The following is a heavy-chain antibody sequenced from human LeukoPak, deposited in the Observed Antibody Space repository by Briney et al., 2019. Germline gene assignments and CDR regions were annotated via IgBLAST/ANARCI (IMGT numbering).Heavy chain of an antibody. CDR1: GFTFSNYA. J-gene: IGHJ4*02. CDR2: ISGSDNT. Sequence: GGPLRLSCVASGFTFSNYAMTWVRQAPRQGLEWVSSISGSDNTYYAESVKGRFIFSRDNSKNTLYLQINSLRTDDTAVFYCARGGLGSAFDNWGQGTLVTVSS. CDR3: ARGGLGSAFDN. V-gene: IGHV3-23*01. D-gene: IGHD6-19*01.